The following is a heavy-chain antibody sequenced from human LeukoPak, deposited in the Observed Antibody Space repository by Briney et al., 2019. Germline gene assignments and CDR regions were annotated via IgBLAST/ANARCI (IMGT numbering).Heavy chain of an antibody. CDR1: GGSISSYY. V-gene: IGHV4-59*08. J-gene: IGHJ3*02. Sequence: SETLSLTCTVSGGSISSYYWSWIRQPPGKGLEWIGYIYYSGSTNYNPSLKSRVTISVDTSKNQFSLKLSSVTAADTAVYYCARLRELRRNAFDIWGQGTMVTVSS. CDR2: IYYSGST. D-gene: IGHD1-26*01. CDR3: ARLRELRRNAFDI.